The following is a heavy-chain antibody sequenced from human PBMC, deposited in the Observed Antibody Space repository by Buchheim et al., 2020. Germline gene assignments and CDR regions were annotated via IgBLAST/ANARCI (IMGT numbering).Heavy chain of an antibody. CDR2: INPRSGST. Sequence: QVQLAQSGAEVKKPEASVKVSCTASGYTFTNYYIHWVRQAPGQGLEWMGAINPRSGSTDCAQKFRGRLTMTRDTSTSTVHMELSSLRSEDATVYYCASGIIVAGTYYYFGMDVWGQGTT. CDR3: ASGIIVAGTYYYFGMDV. J-gene: IGHJ6*02. D-gene: IGHD6-19*01. CDR1: GYTFTNYY. V-gene: IGHV1-46*01.